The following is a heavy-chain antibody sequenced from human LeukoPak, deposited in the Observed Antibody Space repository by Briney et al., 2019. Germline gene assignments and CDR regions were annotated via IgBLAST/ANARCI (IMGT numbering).Heavy chain of an antibody. J-gene: IGHJ4*02. CDR3: ARMGYCTTTSCYGIGRIDY. D-gene: IGHD2-2*01. CDR1: GGSISSSSYY. Sequence: SETLSLTCTVSGGSISSSSYYWGWIRQPPGKGLEWIGSIYFIGSTYYNPSLTSRVTISVDSSKNHFSLKLSSVTAADTAVYYCARMGYCTTTSCYGIGRIDYWGQGTLVTVSS. V-gene: IGHV4-39*07. CDR2: IYFIGST.